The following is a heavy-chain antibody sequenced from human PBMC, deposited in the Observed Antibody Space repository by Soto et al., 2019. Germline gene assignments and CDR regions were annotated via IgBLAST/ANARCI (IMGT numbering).Heavy chain of an antibody. Sequence: ASVKVSCKASGYTFTSYYMHWVRQAPGQGLEWMGIISPSGGSTSYAQKFQGRVTMTRDTSTSTVYMELSSLRSEDTAVYYCARGWESVTRNTLNPLDYWGQGTLVTVSS. CDR2: ISPSGGST. CDR1: GYTFTSYY. CDR3: ARGWESVTRNTLNPLDY. V-gene: IGHV1-46*01. J-gene: IGHJ4*02. D-gene: IGHD4-17*01.